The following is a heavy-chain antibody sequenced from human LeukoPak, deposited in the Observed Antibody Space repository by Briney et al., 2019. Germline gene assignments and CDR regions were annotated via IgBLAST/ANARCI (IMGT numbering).Heavy chain of an antibody. D-gene: IGHD7-27*01. V-gene: IGHV3-23*01. CDR2: ISDSGDST. Sequence: GGSLRLSCAASGFSDSSSGIHWVRQAPGKGLEWVSGISDSGDSTYYADSVKGRFTISKDNSNNTLYLQMNSLRADDTAVYYCAKGDWGDYWGQGTLVTVSS. CDR1: GFSDSSSG. J-gene: IGHJ4*02. CDR3: AKGDWGDY.